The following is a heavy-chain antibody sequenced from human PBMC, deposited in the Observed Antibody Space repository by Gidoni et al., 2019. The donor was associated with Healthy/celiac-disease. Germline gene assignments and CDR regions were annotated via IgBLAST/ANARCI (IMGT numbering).Heavy chain of an antibody. CDR1: GGSVSSGSYY. J-gene: IGHJ2*01. V-gene: IGHV4-61*01. Sequence: QVQLQESGPGLVKPSETLSLTCTVSGGSVSSGSYYWSWIRQPPGKGLEWIGYIYYSGSTNYNPSLKSRVTISVDTSKNQFSLKLSSVTAADTAVYYCARGSYDSSGYLGYWYFDLWGRGTLVTVSS. CDR3: ARGSYDSSGYLGYWYFDL. CDR2: IYYSGST. D-gene: IGHD3-22*01.